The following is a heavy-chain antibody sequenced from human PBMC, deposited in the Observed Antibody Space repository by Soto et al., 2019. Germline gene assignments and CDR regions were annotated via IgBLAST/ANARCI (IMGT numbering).Heavy chain of an antibody. Sequence: QVQLQESGPGLVKPSQTLPLTCTVSGGSISSGGYYWSWVRQHPGKGLEWIGYIHYSGSTYYNPSLKSRIIISVDTSKKQFSLNLSSVTAADTAVYYCASGMIVVARQPLTYWGQGTLVTVSS. V-gene: IGHV4-31*03. CDR1: GGSISSGGYY. J-gene: IGHJ4*02. CDR3: ASGMIVVARQPLTY. CDR2: IHYSGST. D-gene: IGHD3-22*01.